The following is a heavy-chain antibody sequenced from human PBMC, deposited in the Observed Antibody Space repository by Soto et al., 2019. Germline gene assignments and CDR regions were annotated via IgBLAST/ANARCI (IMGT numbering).Heavy chain of an antibody. CDR2: IYYSETT. V-gene: IGHV4-39*01. D-gene: IGHD2-21*02. J-gene: IGHJ4*02. Sequence: SATLSLTCTVSGGSVSSNSYSCGWIREPPGKGLEWMGNIYYSETTNYSPSLMSRVTISVDTSMKQFSLKLSSVTAADTAVYYCAADSGNSGYDLDYWGQGTLVTVSS. CDR3: AADSGNSGYDLDY. CDR1: GGSVSSNSYS.